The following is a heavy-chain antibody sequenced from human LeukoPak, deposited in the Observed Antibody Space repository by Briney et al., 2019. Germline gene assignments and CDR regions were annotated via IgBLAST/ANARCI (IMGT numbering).Heavy chain of an antibody. CDR1: GGSISSYY. J-gene: IGHJ6*04. V-gene: IGHV4-59*01. D-gene: IGHD2-15*01. CDR3: ARGYCSGGSCYSYYYGMDV. Sequence: SETLSLTCTVSGGSISSYYWSWIRQPPGKGLEWIGYIYYSGSTNYNPSLKSRVTTSVDTSKNQFSLKLSSVTAADTAVYYCARGYCSGGSCYSYYYGMDVWGKGTTVTVSS. CDR2: IYYSGST.